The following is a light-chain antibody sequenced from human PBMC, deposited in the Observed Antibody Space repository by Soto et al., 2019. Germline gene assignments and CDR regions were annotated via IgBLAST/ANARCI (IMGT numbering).Light chain of an antibody. CDR2: DVS. CDR3: SSFTSTSTRL. CDR1: SSDVGGYNY. J-gene: IGLJ1*01. V-gene: IGLV2-11*01. Sequence: QSVLTQPRSVSGSPGQSVTISCTGTSSDVGGYNYVSWYQQHPGKAPKLMIYDVSKRPSGVPDRFSGSKSGNTASLTISGLQAEDEADYYCSSFTSTSTRLFGSGTKVTVL.